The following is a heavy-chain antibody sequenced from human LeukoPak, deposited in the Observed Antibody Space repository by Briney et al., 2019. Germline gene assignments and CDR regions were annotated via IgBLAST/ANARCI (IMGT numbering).Heavy chain of an antibody. J-gene: IGHJ6*03. D-gene: IGHD1-7*01. CDR1: GYTFTSYG. V-gene: IGHV1-18*01. CDR2: ISAYNGNT. CDR3: AAYNWNYNELILLADYYYYYYMDV. Sequence: ASVKVSCKASGYTFTSYGISWVRQAPGQGLEWMGWISAYNGNTNYAQKFQGRVTITTDESTSTAYMELSSLRSEDTAVYYCAAYNWNYNELILLADYYYYYYMDVWGKGTTVTVSS.